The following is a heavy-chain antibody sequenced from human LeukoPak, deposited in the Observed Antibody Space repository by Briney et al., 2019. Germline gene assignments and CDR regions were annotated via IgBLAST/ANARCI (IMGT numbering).Heavy chain of an antibody. CDR1: GDSISSYY. CDR3: ARHWRGRSSGYYHYFFDY. Sequence: PSETLSLTCTVSGDSISSYYWGWIRQPPGKGLEWIGYIYSSGSANYNPSLKSRVTISVDTSNNQFSLGLSSVTAADTAVYYCARHWRGRSSGYYHYFFDYWGQGTLVTVSS. CDR2: IYSSGSA. V-gene: IGHV4-59*08. D-gene: IGHD3-22*01. J-gene: IGHJ4*02.